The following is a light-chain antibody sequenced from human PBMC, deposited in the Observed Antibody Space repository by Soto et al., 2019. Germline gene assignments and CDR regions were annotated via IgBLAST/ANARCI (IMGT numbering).Light chain of an antibody. CDR3: QQYDSSPKT. Sequence: EIVLTQSPATLSLSPGERATLSCRASQSVSRYLAWYQQKPGQAPRLLIYDASNRATGIPARFSGSGSGTDFTLTISRLEPGDFAVYYCQQYDSSPKTFGQGTKVDIK. CDR1: QSVSRY. CDR2: DAS. V-gene: IGKV3-20*01. J-gene: IGKJ1*01.